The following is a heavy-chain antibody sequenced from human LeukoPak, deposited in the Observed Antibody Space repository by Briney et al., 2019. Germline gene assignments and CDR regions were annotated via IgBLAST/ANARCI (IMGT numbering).Heavy chain of an antibody. J-gene: IGHJ4*02. CDR2: IYYSGST. CDR1: GGSISSYY. Sequence: SETLSLTCTVSGGSISSYYWSWIRQPPGKGLEWIGYIYYSGSTNYNPSLKSRVTISVDTSKNQFSLKLSSVTAADTAVCYCARAVRDDSSGYYYYFDYWGQGTLVTVSS. CDR3: ARAVRDDSSGYYYYFDY. D-gene: IGHD3-22*01. V-gene: IGHV4-59*01.